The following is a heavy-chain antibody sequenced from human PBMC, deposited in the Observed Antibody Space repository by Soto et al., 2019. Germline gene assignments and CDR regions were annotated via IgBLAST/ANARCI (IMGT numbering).Heavy chain of an antibody. J-gene: IGHJ4*02. D-gene: IGHD2-15*01. V-gene: IGHV1-8*01. CDR1: GYTLTSYD. CDR3: ARDLGGWPDY. Sequence: ASVKVSCTASGYTLTSYDINWVRQATGQGLEWMGWMNPNSGNTGYAQKFQGRVTITRDTSASTAYMELSSLRSEDTAVYYCARDLGGWPDYWGQGTLVTVSS. CDR2: MNPNSGNT.